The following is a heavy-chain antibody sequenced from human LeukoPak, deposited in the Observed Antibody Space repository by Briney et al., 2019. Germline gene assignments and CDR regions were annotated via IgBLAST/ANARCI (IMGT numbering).Heavy chain of an antibody. CDR3: ARDPHDTGPIAVAGGEDY. Sequence: GGSLRLSCAASGFTFSSYSMNWVRQAPGKGLEWVSSISSSSSYIYYADSVKGRFTISRDNAKNSLYLQMNSLRAEDTAVYYCARDPHDTGPIAVAGGEDYWGQGTLVTVSS. J-gene: IGHJ4*02. V-gene: IGHV3-21*01. CDR2: ISSSSSYI. D-gene: IGHD6-19*01. CDR1: GFTFSSYS.